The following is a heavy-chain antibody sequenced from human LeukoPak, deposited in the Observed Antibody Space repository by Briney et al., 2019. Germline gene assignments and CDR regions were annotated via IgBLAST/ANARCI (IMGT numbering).Heavy chain of an antibody. Sequence: SVKVSCKASGGTFSSYAISWVRQAPGQGLEWMGGIIPIFGTANYAQKFQGRVTITADESTSTAYMELSSLRSEDTAVYYCARGGITGTYADYYYYYMDVWGKGTTVTVSS. CDR2: IIPIFGTA. V-gene: IGHV1-69*13. J-gene: IGHJ6*03. CDR1: GGTFSSYA. D-gene: IGHD1-7*01. CDR3: ARGGITGTYADYYYYYMDV.